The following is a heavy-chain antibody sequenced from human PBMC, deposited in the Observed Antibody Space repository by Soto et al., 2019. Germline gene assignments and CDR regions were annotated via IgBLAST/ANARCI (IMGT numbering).Heavy chain of an antibody. Sequence: ASVKVSCKASGGTFSSYAISWVRQAPGQGLEWMGVINPSGGTTNYAQRFQGRVAMTADTSTSTVYMELSSLRFEDTALYYCARSAPNYYYMDVWGKGTTVTVSS. J-gene: IGHJ6*03. CDR3: ARSAPNYYYMDV. V-gene: IGHV1-46*03. CDR1: GGTFSSYA. CDR2: INPSGGTT.